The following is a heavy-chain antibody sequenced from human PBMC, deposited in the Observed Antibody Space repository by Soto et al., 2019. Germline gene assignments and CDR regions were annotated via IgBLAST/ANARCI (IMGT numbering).Heavy chain of an antibody. J-gene: IGHJ5*02. Sequence: EVQLVESGRALVKPGGSLSLSCAASGFTFSAYSMNWFRQAPGKGLEWVSSISSSSSYIYYADSVKGRFTISRDNAKNSLYLQMNSLRAEDTAVYYCARDTYYYGSGSYSPWGQGTLVTVSS. V-gene: IGHV3-21*01. CDR3: ARDTYYYGSGSYSP. D-gene: IGHD3-10*01. CDR2: ISSSSSYI. CDR1: GFTFSAYS.